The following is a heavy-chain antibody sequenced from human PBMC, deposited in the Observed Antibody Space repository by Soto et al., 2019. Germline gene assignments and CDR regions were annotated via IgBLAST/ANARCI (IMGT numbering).Heavy chain of an antibody. Sequence: QVQLQESGPGLVKPSQTLSLTCTVSGGSISSGDYYWSWIRQPPGKGLEWIGYILYSGTTNYNPSLESRLTITVDTSKNQVSLKLTSVTAADTAVYYWARNGALDYWGRGTLVTVSS. J-gene: IGHJ4*02. D-gene: IGHD2-8*01. CDR2: ILYSGTT. CDR3: ARNGALDY. V-gene: IGHV4-30-4*01. CDR1: GGSISSGDYY.